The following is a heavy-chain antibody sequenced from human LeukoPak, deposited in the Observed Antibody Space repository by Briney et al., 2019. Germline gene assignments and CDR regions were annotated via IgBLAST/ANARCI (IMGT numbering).Heavy chain of an antibody. D-gene: IGHD1-1*01. CDR1: GYTFIVYY. V-gene: IGHV1-2*02. CDR2: IDPNSGDT. Sequence: ASVKVSCKASGYTFIVYYIRWVRQAPGQGLEWMGWIDPNSGDTNSAQKFQGRVTMTRDTSTSTVYMELSSLRSEDTAVYYCARGTMGKNTKPDYWGQGTLVTVSS. J-gene: IGHJ4*02. CDR3: ARGTMGKNTKPDY.